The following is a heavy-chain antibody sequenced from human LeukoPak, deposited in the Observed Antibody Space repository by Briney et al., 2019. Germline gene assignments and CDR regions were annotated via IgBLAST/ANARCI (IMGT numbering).Heavy chain of an antibody. D-gene: IGHD5-12*01. CDR1: GGSFSGYY. J-gene: IGHJ4*02. Sequence: PSETLSLTCAVYGGSFSGYYWSWIRQPPGKGLEWIGEINHSGSTNYNPSLKSRVTISVDTSKNQFSLKLSYVTAADTAVYYCARGPNVATIDYWGQGTLVTVSS. CDR2: INHSGST. V-gene: IGHV4-34*01. CDR3: ARGPNVATIDY.